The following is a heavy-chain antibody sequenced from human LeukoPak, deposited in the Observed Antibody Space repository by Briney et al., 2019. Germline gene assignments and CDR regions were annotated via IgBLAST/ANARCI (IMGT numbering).Heavy chain of an antibody. CDR3: ARDIDRSDIVVVTAIAFDY. V-gene: IGHV3-30-3*01. J-gene: IGHJ4*02. CDR1: GFTFSSYA. Sequence: GGSLRLSCAASGFTFSSYAMHWVRQAPGKGLEWVAVISYDGSNKYYADSVKGRFTISRDNSKNTLYLQMNRLRAEDTAVYYCARDIDRSDIVVVTAIAFDYWGQGTLVTVSS. D-gene: IGHD2-21*02. CDR2: ISYDGSNK.